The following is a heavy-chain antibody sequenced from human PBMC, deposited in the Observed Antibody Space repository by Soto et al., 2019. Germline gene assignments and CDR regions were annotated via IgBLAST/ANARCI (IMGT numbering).Heavy chain of an antibody. J-gene: IGHJ6*02. Sequence: ESGGGVVQPGRSLRLSCAASGFTFSSYGMHWVRQAPGKGLEWVAVISYDGSNKYYADSVKGRFTISRDNSKNTLYLQMNSLRAEDTAVYYCAKLKDCSSTSCYFQRAYYYYGMDVWGQGTTVTVSS. D-gene: IGHD2-2*01. CDR2: ISYDGSNK. V-gene: IGHV3-30*18. CDR1: GFTFSSYG. CDR3: AKLKDCSSTSCYFQRAYYYYGMDV.